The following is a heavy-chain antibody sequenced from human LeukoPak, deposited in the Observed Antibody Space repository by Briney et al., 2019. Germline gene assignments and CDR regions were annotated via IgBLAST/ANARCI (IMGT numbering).Heavy chain of an antibody. J-gene: IGHJ3*02. Sequence: SETLSLTCTVSGGSISSSSYYWGWIRQPPAKGLEWIGSIYYTGSTYYNPSLKSRVTISVDTSKNQFSLKLSSVTAADTAVYYCARALRVTNDAFDIWGQGTMVTVSS. CDR3: ARALRVTNDAFDI. CDR2: IYYTGST. CDR1: GGSISSSSYY. D-gene: IGHD4-23*01. V-gene: IGHV4-39*07.